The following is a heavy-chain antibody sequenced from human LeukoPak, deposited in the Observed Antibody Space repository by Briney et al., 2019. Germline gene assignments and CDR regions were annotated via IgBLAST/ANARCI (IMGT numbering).Heavy chain of an antibody. CDR1: GFTFSSYG. D-gene: IGHD6-13*01. CDR3: ANYRSEAGTLDY. V-gene: IGHV3-30*02. CDR2: IRYDGSNK. Sequence: GGSLRLSCAASGFTFSSYGMHWVRQAPGKGLEWVAFIRYDGSNKYYADSVKGRFTISRGNSKNTLYLQMNSLRAEDTAVYYCANYRSEAGTLDYWGQGTLVTVSS. J-gene: IGHJ4*02.